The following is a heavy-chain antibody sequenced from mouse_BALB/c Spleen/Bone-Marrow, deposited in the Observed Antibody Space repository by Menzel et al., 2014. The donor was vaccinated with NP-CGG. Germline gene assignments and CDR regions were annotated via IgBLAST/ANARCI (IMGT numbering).Heavy chain of an antibody. D-gene: IGHD1-1*01. V-gene: IGHV1-7*01. Sequence: QVQLQQSGAELAKPGASVKMSCKASGHTFTSYWMHWVKQRPGQGLEWIGYINPSTGYTEYNQRFKDKATLTADKSSSTAYMQLSSLTSEDSAVYYCARPPYYYGSSYDAMDYWGQGTSVTVSS. CDR2: INPSTGYT. J-gene: IGHJ4*01. CDR1: GHTFTSYW. CDR3: ARPPYYYGSSYDAMDY.